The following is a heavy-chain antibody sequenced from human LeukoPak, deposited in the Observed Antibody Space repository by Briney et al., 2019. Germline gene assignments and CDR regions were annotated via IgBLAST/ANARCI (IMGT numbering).Heavy chain of an antibody. V-gene: IGHV3-30*02. CDR1: GFIFNNYD. CDR3: VGAPYYYASGTFSPFDY. J-gene: IGHJ4*02. CDR2: MRGDGSQL. D-gene: IGHD3-10*01. Sequence: GGSLRLSCVASGFIFNNYDMHWVRQAPGKGLEWVASMRGDGSQLYHAESVKGRFTISRDNSKNTLYLQMNTLRAEDTAMYFCVGAPYYYASGTFSPFDYWGQGTLVTVSS.